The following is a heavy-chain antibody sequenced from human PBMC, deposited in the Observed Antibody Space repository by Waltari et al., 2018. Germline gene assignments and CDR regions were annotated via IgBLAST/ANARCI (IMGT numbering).Heavy chain of an antibody. Sequence: EVQLVESGGGLVKQGGSLRLSCAASGFTSSLFIMNWVRQAPGRGLEWVSTFSSSGSYIYYADSVKGRFTISRDNAKNSVYLQMNSLRVDDTAVYYCTMAPDVPVRPTWGWGQGSLVTVSS. V-gene: IGHV3-21*06. CDR2: FSSSGSYI. D-gene: IGHD7-27*01. CDR3: TMAPDVPVRPTWG. CDR1: GFTSSLFI. J-gene: IGHJ4*02.